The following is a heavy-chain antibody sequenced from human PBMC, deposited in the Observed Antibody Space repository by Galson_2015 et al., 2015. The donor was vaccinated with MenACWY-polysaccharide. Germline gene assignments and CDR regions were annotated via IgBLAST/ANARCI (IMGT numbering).Heavy chain of an antibody. CDR1: GGSISTYY. D-gene: IGHD1-26*01. J-gene: IGHJ4*02. Sequence: DTLSLNCTVSGGSISTYYWRWLRQPAGRVPGWIGRIHTSGNTIYNPSLKSRVTMSVNTPKNQFSLNVISVTAADAAVYYCARHGGGSYWYFDYWGLGTLVTVSS. CDR3: ARHGGGSYWYFDY. CDR2: IHTSGNT. V-gene: IGHV4-4*07.